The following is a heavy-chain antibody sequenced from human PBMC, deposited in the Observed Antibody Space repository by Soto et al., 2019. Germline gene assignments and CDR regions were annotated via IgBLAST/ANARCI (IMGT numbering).Heavy chain of an antibody. CDR2: LYDVDGS. D-gene: IGHD1-1*01. CDR1: GLTISGKKY. J-gene: IGHJ3*01. V-gene: IGHV3-53*01. Sequence: DVQLVESGGGLIQPGESLRLSCAAFGLTISGKKYVAWVRQAPGKGLEWVSALYDVDGSFYAESVTGRFTTSSDSSKTTVYLQMNDLRPDDTAVYYCATGHEREHAFDVWGQGTTVTISS. CDR3: ATGHEREHAFDV.